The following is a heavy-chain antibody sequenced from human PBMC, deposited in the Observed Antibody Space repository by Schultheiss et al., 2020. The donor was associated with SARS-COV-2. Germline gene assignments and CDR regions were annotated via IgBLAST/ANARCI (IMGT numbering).Heavy chain of an antibody. Sequence: GGSLRLSCAASGFTFSSYGMHWVRQAPGKGLEWVAVISSHGSDQSYGDSVKGRFTISRDNSKNTLYLQMNSLRAEDTAVYYCARAGYSYGPGDYWGQGTLVTVSS. CDR2: ISSHGSDQ. V-gene: IGHV3-30*03. D-gene: IGHD5-18*01. CDR3: ARAGYSYGPGDY. J-gene: IGHJ4*02. CDR1: GFTFSSYG.